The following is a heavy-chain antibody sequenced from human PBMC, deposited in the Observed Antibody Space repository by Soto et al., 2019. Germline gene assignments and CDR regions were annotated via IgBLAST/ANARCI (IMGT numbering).Heavy chain of an antibody. CDR3: AKDVVSQWLALGLI. CDR1: GFTFSSYA. Sequence: GGSLRLSCAASGFTFSSYAMAWVRQAPGKGLEWVSGTSGGATSTYYADSVKGRFTISRDNSNSTLYLRMNSLTAGDTAVYYCAKDVVSQWLALGLICGQGTVVTVSS. D-gene: IGHD6-19*01. V-gene: IGHV3-23*01. J-gene: IGHJ3*02. CDR2: TSGGATST.